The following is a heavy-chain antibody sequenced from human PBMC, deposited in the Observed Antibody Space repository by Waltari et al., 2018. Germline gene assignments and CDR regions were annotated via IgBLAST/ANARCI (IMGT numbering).Heavy chain of an antibody. CDR1: GFTVSSNY. J-gene: IGHJ6*02. V-gene: IGHV3-53*01. CDR2: IYSGGST. D-gene: IGHD4-17*01. Sequence: EVQLVESGGGLIQPGGSLRLSCAASGFTVSSNYISWVRQAPGKGLEWVSVIYSGGSTYYADSVKGRFTISRDNSKNTLYLQMNSLRAEDTAVYYCARDGGGDDYYYGMDVWGQGTTVTVSS. CDR3: ARDGGGDDYYYGMDV.